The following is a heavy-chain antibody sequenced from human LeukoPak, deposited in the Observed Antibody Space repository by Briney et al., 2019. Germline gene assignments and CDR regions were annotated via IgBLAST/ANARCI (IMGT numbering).Heavy chain of an antibody. Sequence: SETLTLTCAVYGGSSSGSYWSWIRQPPGRGLEWIGEIDHRGSTKYNPSLTSRITISLDTSKNQFSLRLSSLTAADTAVYYCARLYVRPSGWPGYHYYYFDVWGKGTTVTVSS. CDR2: IDHRGST. CDR3: ARLYVRPSGWPGYHYYYFDV. CDR1: GGSSSGSY. V-gene: IGHV4-34*01. J-gene: IGHJ6*03. D-gene: IGHD6-19*01.